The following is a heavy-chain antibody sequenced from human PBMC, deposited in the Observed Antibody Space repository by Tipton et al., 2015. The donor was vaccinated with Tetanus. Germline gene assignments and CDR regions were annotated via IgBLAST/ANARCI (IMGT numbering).Heavy chain of an antibody. CDR1: GFTFSSSA. V-gene: IGHV3-33*01. CDR3: ARDRSQGLIDFWSGFHDQIDY. Sequence: SLRLSCAASGFTFSSSAMHWVRQAPGKGLEWVAVIWFDGSQEKYADSVKGRFTISRDNSNSTLYLHMNSLRAGDTATYYCARDRSQGLIDFWSGFHDQIDYWGHGTLVTVSS. D-gene: IGHD3-3*01. CDR2: IWFDGSQE. J-gene: IGHJ4*01.